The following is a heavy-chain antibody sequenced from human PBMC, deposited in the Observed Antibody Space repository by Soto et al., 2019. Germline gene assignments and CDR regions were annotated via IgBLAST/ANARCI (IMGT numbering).Heavy chain of an antibody. CDR1: GASVSSGSHY. D-gene: IGHD3-10*01. Sequence: KTSETLSLTCSVSGASVSSGSHYWSWIRQPPGKGLEWIGYVHYSGTTNYNPSLKSRVTISVDMSKNQFSLKLTSVTAADTAVYYCANSLRRSSGIPTTYGLDVWGHGTTVTVSS. J-gene: IGHJ6*02. CDR3: ANSLRRSSGIPTTYGLDV. CDR2: VHYSGTT. V-gene: IGHV4-61*01.